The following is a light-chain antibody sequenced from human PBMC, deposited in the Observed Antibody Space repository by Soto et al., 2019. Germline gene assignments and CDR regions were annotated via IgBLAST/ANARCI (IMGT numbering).Light chain of an antibody. CDR1: SSNIGTNY. V-gene: IGLV1-47*01. Sequence: QTAVTQPPSASGTPGQRVTISCSGSSSNIGTNYIYWYQHLPGVAPKLLIYTSDQRPSGVPDRFSGSKSGTSASLAISGLRSEDEADYYCAAWDDSLSGPNWIFGGGTKLTVL. J-gene: IGLJ3*02. CDR2: TSD. CDR3: AAWDDSLSGPNWI.